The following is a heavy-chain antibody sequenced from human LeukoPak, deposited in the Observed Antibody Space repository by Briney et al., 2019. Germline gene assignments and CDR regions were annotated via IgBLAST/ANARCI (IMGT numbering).Heavy chain of an antibody. V-gene: IGHV3-20*04. Sequence: GGSLRLSCTASGFAFDEHGMSWVRQVPGKGLEWVSGINWSGGSTGYADPLRGRSTISRDNAKNSLYLQVDSLRAEDTALYYCARAPITSPFYFDYWGQGTLVTVSS. J-gene: IGHJ4*02. D-gene: IGHD2-2*01. CDR1: GFAFDEHG. CDR2: INWSGGST. CDR3: ARAPITSPFYFDY.